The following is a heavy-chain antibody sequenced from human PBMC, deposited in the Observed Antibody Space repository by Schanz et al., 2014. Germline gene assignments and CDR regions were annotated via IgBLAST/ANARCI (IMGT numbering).Heavy chain of an antibody. J-gene: IGHJ4*02. Sequence: QVQVVQSGGGLVKPGGSLSLSCAASGFVFGDYYMTWIRQAPGKGLEWLSYISDSGTYTNYADSVKGRFTISRDNAKSSLYLQMNSLRVEDTAVYYCAASSGWHPSTDYWGQGTLXTVSS. D-gene: IGHD6-19*01. V-gene: IGHV3-11*05. CDR3: AASSGWHPSTDY. CDR2: ISDSGTYT. CDR1: GFVFGDYY.